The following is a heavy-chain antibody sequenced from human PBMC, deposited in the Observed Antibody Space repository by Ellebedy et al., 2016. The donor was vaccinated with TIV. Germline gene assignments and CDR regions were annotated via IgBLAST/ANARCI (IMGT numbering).Heavy chain of an antibody. CDR3: ASSRITMTVGS. J-gene: IGHJ4*02. CDR1: GAPLSSYY. CDR2: VFYSGST. V-gene: IGHV4-59*12. D-gene: IGHD3-22*01. Sequence: MPSETLSLTCSVSGAPLSSYYWTWIRQHPGKGLVWIGHVFYSGSTNYNPSRKSRVSISLDTSKDQFSLELRSVTAADTAMYFCASSRITMTVGSWGQGTLVTVPS.